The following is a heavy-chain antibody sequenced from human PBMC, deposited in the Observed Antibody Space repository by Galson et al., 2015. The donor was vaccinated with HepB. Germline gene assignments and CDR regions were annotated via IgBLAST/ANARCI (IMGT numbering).Heavy chain of an antibody. Sequence: SLRLSCAASGFTFSTFAMHWVRQAPGKGLEWVAVRSYDGGNKYYADSVKGRFTISRDNSKNTLYLEMNSLRAEDTAVYWCTRTGRYSNSWYRYGMTSGAKGPRSPSP. CDR1: GFTFSTFA. D-gene: IGHD6-13*01. CDR3: TRTGRYSNSWYRYGMTS. CDR2: RSYDGGNK. V-gene: IGHV3-30*04. J-gene: IGHJ6*02.